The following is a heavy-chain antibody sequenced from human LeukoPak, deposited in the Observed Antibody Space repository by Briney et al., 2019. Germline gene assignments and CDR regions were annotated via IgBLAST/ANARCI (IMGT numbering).Heavy chain of an antibody. CDR3: ATVAVIRGVTYFDY. D-gene: IGHD3-10*01. CDR2: LFYSGST. J-gene: IGHJ4*02. CDR1: GGSISSYY. V-gene: IGHV4-59*01. Sequence: SETLSLTCTVSGGSISSYYWSWIRQPPGKGLEWIAYLFYSGSTDYNPSLESRATISVDTSKNQFSLKLRSVTAADTAVYYCATVAVIRGVTYFDYWGQGTLVTVSS.